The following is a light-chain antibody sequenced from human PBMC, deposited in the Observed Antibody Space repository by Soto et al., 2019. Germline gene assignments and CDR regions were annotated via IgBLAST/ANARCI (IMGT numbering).Light chain of an antibody. CDR2: EVN. V-gene: IGLV2-8*01. CDR1: TSDVGGYNY. J-gene: IGLJ2*01. CDR3: SSYAGSKNFIL. Sequence: QSALTQPPSASGSPGQSVTISCTGTTSDVGGYNYVSWYQLHPDKVPKLIIYEVNKRPSGVPDRFSGSKSGSTASLTVSGLQAEDGADYFCSSYAGSKNFILFGGGTKVTVL.